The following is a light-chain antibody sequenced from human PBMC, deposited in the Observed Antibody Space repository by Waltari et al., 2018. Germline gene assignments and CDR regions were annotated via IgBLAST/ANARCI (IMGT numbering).Light chain of an antibody. V-gene: IGKV4-1*01. J-gene: IGKJ3*01. CDR1: QSVKNN. CDR2: WAS. CDR3: QQFDNTPFT. Sequence: DVVVPQSPDSLAVSLGERATINCKSSQSVKNNLAWYQQKPGQPPKLLIYWASTRASGVPDRFSGSGSGTDFTLTISSLQAEDVAVYYCQQFDNTPFTFGPGTKVDI.